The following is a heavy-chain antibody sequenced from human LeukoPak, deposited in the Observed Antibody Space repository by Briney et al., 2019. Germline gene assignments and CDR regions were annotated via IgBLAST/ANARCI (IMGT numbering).Heavy chain of an antibody. D-gene: IGHD4-17*01. V-gene: IGHV4-59*01. Sequence: SETLSLTCTVSGGSISSYYWSWIRQPPGKGLEWIGYIYYSGSTNCNPSLKSRVTISVDTSKNQFSLKLSSVTAADTAVYYCARGGQDYGDYPPYYGMDVWGQGTTVTVSS. J-gene: IGHJ6*02. CDR1: GGSISSYY. CDR2: IYYSGST. CDR3: ARGGQDYGDYPPYYGMDV.